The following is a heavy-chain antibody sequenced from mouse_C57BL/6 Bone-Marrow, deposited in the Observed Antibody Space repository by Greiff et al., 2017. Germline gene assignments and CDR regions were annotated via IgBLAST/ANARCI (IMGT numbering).Heavy chain of an antibody. CDR3: ARINYGRTFDY. J-gene: IGHJ2*01. CDR1: GYTFTSYW. V-gene: IGHV1-64*01. CDR2: IHPNSGST. D-gene: IGHD1-1*01. Sequence: QVQLQQPGAELVKPGASVQLSCKASGYTFTSYWMHWVKQRPGQGLEWIGMIHPNSGSTNYNEKFKSKATLTVDKSSSTAYMQLSSLTSEDSAVYYCARINYGRTFDYWGKGTTLTVSS.